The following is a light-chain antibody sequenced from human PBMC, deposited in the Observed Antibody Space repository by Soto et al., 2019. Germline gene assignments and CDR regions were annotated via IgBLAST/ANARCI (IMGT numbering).Light chain of an antibody. J-gene: IGKJ2*01. CDR1: QTVRNNY. V-gene: IGKV3-20*01. CDR3: QHYGGPVGYT. CDR2: GAS. Sequence: EIVLTQSPNTLSLSPGDRAALSCRASQTVRNNYIAWYQQKPGQAPKLLVYGASSRATDIPGRFSGSGSGTGLALTISRLEPDDFAVYYCQHYGGPVGYTFGQGTKLEIK.